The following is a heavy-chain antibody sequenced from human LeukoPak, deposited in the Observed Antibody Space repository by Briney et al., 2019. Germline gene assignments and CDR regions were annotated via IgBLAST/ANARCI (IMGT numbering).Heavy chain of an antibody. Sequence: GASVKVSFKASGYTFTIYGISWVRQAPGQGLEWMGWISAYNGNTNYAQKLQGRVTMTTDTSTSTAYMELRSLGSDDTAVYYCARVGALGSGSYYTDFDYWGQGTLVTVSS. CDR3: ARVGALGSGSYYTDFDY. D-gene: IGHD3-10*01. CDR1: GYTFTIYG. CDR2: ISAYNGNT. J-gene: IGHJ4*02. V-gene: IGHV1-18*04.